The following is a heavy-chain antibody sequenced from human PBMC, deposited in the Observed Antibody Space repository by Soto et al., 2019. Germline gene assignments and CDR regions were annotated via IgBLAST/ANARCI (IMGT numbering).Heavy chain of an antibody. Sequence: GGSLRLSCAASGFIFSTYSMNWVRQAPGKGLEWVSFISSTSSSTFYADSVKGRFTISRDNGKNSLYLQMNSLTAEDTAVYYCARDDFCSRASCYFGYWGQGTLVTVSS. D-gene: IGHD3-3*01. CDR3: ARDDFCSRASCYFGY. J-gene: IGHJ4*02. CDR1: GFIFSTYS. V-gene: IGHV3-21*01. CDR2: ISSTSSST.